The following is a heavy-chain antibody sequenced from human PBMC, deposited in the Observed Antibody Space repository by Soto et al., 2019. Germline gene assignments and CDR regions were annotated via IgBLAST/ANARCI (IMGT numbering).Heavy chain of an antibody. Sequence: GGSLRLSCAASGFTVSSNYMSWVRQAPGKGLEWVSVIYSGGSTYYADSVKGRFTISRDNSKNPLYLQMNSLRAEDTAVYYCARDPYGDYATYWGQGTLVTVSS. CDR1: GFTVSSNY. V-gene: IGHV3-66*01. J-gene: IGHJ4*02. D-gene: IGHD4-17*01. CDR3: ARDPYGDYATY. CDR2: IYSGGST.